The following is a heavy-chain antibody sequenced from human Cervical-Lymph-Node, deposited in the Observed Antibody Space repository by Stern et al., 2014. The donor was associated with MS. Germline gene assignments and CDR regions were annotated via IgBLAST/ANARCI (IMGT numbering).Heavy chain of an antibody. D-gene: IGHD5-24*01. J-gene: IGHJ4*02. Sequence: ESGPTLVKPTQTLTLTCTFSRFSLTTSGVGVGWIRQSPGKALEWLAVIYWDDDKRYGPSLESRLTITKDTSKNQVVLTMTNMDPVDTATYYCAQRIAAPTKNYFDFWGQGTLVTVSS. V-gene: IGHV2-5*05. CDR1: RFSLTTSGVG. CDR3: AQRIAAPTKNYFDF. CDR2: IYWDDDK.